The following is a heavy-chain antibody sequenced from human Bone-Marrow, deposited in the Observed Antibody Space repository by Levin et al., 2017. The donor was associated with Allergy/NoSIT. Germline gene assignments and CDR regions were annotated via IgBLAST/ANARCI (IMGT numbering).Heavy chain of an antibody. V-gene: IGHV2-5*01. CDR2: IYWNDEK. J-gene: IGHJ4*02. D-gene: IGHD3-3*01. CDR3: AHTSLLAPRTDFGH. Sequence: SGPTLVKPTQTLTLTCTFSGFSLTSPGLGVGWIRQPPGEALEWLAFIYWNDEKHYSPSLKTRLTVTKDSSKNQVVRTLTNLDPGDTATYYCAHTSLLAPRTDFGHWGQGTLVTVSS. CDR1: GFSLTSPGLG.